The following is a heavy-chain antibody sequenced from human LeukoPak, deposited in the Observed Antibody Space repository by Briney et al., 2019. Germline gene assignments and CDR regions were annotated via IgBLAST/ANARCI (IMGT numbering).Heavy chain of an antibody. CDR1: GYTFTSYD. D-gene: IGHD6-6*01. CDR2: MNPNSGNT. CDR3: ARASRGIAARSLAY. J-gene: IGHJ4*02. V-gene: IGHV1-8*01. Sequence: GASVKVSCKASGYTFTSYDINWVRQATGQGLEWMGWMNPNSGNTGYAQKFQGRVTMTRNTSISTAYMELSGLRSEDTAVYYCARASRGIAARSLAYWGQGTLVTVSS.